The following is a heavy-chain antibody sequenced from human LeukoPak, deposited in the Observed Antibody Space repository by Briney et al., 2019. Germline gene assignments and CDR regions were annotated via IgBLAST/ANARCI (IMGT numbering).Heavy chain of an antibody. CDR1: GGSFSGYY. V-gene: IGHV4-34*01. CDR3: ARGAIVKKFDY. Sequence: PSETLSLTCAVYGGSFSGYYWSWIRQPPGKGLEWIGEINHSGSTNYNPSLKSRVTISVDTSKNQFSLKLSSVTAADTAVYYCARGAIVKKFDYWGQGTLVTVSS. CDR2: INHSGST. D-gene: IGHD1-26*01. J-gene: IGHJ4*02.